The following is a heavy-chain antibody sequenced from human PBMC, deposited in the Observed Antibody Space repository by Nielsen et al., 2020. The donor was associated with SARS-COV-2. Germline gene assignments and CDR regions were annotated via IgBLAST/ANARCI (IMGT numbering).Heavy chain of an antibody. CDR1: GFTVSSNY. J-gene: IGHJ4*02. CDR3: ARVGSYGDPEYLDY. D-gene: IGHD4/OR15-4a*01. CDR2: IYSGGST. V-gene: IGHV3-53*01. Sequence: GESLKISCAASGFTVSSNYMNWVRQAPGKGLEWVSVIYSGGSTFYADSVKGRFTISRDNSKNTLYLQMNSLRAEDTAVYYCARVGSYGDPEYLDYWGQGALVTVSS.